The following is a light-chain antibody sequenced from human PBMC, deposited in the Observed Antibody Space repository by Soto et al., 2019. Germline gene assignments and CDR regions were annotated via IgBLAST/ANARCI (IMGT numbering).Light chain of an antibody. CDR1: QSVSSN. Sequence: EIVMTQSPATLSVSPGERANLSCRASQSVSSNLAWYQQKPGQAPRLLIYGASTRATGIPARFSGSGSGTEFTLTISSLQSEDFAVYYCQQYNNGPRTFGQGTKLEIK. CDR3: QQYNNGPRT. CDR2: GAS. J-gene: IGKJ2*01. V-gene: IGKV3-15*01.